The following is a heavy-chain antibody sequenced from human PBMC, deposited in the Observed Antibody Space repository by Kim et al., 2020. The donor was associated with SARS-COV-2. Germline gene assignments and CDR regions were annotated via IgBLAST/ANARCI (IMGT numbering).Heavy chain of an antibody. J-gene: IGHJ6*03. D-gene: IGHD6-19*01. V-gene: IGHV3-7*01. CDR1: GFTFSYYW. Sequence: GGSLRLSCAASGFTFSYYWMSWVRQAPGKGLEWVANIKQDGSEKYYVDSVKGRFTISRDNAKNSLYLQMNSLRAEDTAVYYCAREGSNAQYSSGWYYYYYYMAVWGKGTTVTVSS. CDR3: AREGSNAQYSSGWYYYYYYMAV. CDR2: IKQDGSEK.